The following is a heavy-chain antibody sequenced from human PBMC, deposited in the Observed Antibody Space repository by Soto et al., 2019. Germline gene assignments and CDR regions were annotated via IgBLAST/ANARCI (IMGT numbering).Heavy chain of an antibody. V-gene: IGHV3-30-3*01. Sequence: QVQLVESGGGVVQPGRSLRLSCAASGFTFSSYAMHWVRQAPGKGLEWVAVISYDGSNKYYADSVKGRFTISRDNSKNTLYLQMNSLRAEDTAVYYCARDRSRQSQLPGYYYYGMDVWGQGTTVTVSS. CDR2: ISYDGSNK. CDR3: ARDRSRQSQLPGYYYYGMDV. J-gene: IGHJ6*02. D-gene: IGHD2-2*01. CDR1: GFTFSSYA.